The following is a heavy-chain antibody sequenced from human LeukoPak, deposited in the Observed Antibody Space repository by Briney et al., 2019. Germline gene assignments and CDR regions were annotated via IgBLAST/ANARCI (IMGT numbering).Heavy chain of an antibody. V-gene: IGHV1-18*01. CDR2: ISAYNGNT. CDR1: GYTFTSYG. D-gene: IGHD3-22*01. CDR3: AREFTYYYDSSGYFIDWFDP. J-gene: IGHJ5*02. Sequence: GASVKVSCKASGYTFTSYGISWVRQAPGQGLEWMGWISAYNGNTNYAQKLQGRVTMTTDTSTSTAYMELSSLRSEDTAVYYCAREFTYYYDSSGYFIDWFDPWGQGTLVTVSS.